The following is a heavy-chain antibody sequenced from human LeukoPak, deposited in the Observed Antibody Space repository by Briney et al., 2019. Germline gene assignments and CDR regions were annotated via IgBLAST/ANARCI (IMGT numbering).Heavy chain of an antibody. CDR2: IWYDGSNK. CDR3: ARWGDNRGVDY. Sequence: PGGSLRLSCAASGFTFRSNGMHWVRQAPGKGLEWVAVIWYDGSNKYYADSVKGRFTISRDNSKGTLYLQMDSLRVEDTAVYYCARWGDNRGVDYWGQGTLVTVSS. J-gene: IGHJ4*02. CDR1: GFTFRSNG. D-gene: IGHD1-1*01. V-gene: IGHV3-33*01.